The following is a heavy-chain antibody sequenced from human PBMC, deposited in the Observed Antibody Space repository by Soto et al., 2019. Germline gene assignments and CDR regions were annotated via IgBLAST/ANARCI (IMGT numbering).Heavy chain of an antibody. CDR2: INPNSGGT. CDR1: GYTFTGYY. J-gene: IGHJ2*01. Sequence: ASVKVSCKASGYTFTGYYMHWVRQAPGQGLEWMGWINPNSGGTNYAQKFQGRVTMTRDTSISTAYMELSRLRSDDTAVYYCARVHGVSSGYYSGYWYFDLWGRGTLVTVSS. V-gene: IGHV1-2*02. D-gene: IGHD3-22*01. CDR3: ARVHGVSSGYYSGYWYFDL.